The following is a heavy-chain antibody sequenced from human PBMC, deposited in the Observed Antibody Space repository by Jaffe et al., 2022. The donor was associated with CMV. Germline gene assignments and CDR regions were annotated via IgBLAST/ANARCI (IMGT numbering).Heavy chain of an antibody. CDR3: ARDQDSASNYYNLKGMDV. D-gene: IGHD2-15*01. CDR2: ISSSGSIV. Sequence: QVQLVESGGGLVKPGGSLRLSCAASGFTFSDHYMSWIRQAPGKGLEWVSYISSSGSIVHYADSVKGRFTISRDNAQNALHLQMNSLRDDDTAVYYCARDQDSASNYYNLKGMDVWGQGTTVTVSS. CDR1: GFTFSDHY. J-gene: IGHJ6*02. V-gene: IGHV3-11*01.